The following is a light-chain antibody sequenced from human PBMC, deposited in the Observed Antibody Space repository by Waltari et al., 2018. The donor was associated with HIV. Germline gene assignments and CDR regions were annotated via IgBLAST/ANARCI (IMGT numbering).Light chain of an antibody. CDR2: DNK. V-gene: IGLV1-51*01. CDR1: SSNIGNNY. CDR3: GTWDSSLSAVV. Sequence: QSVLTQPPSVSAAPGKKVTISSSGSSSNIGNNYLTWYQQLPGTAPKLLIYDNKERPSGIPDRFSGSKSGTSATLGITGLQTGDEADYYCGTWDSSLSAVVFGGGTKLTVL. J-gene: IGLJ2*01.